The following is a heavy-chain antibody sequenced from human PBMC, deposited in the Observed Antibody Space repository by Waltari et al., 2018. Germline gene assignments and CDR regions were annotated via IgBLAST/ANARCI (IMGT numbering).Heavy chain of an antibody. CDR2: IKHSGST. J-gene: IGHJ6*03. V-gene: IGHV4-34*01. D-gene: IGHD2-2*02. CDR1: GGSFSGYY. CDR3: ARGRGRYCSSTSCYSRYYMDV. Sequence: QVQLQQWGAGLLKPSETLSLTCAVYGGSFSGYYWSWIRQPPGKGLAWIGEIKHSGSTNFNPSLKSRVTISVDTSKNQFSLKLSSVTAADTAVYYCARGRGRYCSSTSCYSRYYMDVWGKGTTVTISS.